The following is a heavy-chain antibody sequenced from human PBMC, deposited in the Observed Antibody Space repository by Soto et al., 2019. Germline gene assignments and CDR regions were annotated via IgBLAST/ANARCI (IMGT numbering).Heavy chain of an antibody. CDR2: IYYSGST. J-gene: IGHJ6*02. CDR3: ARDRAIAATTPRRPYYYGMDV. V-gene: IGHV4-31*03. CDR1: GGSISSFFYY. Sequence: TLSLTCTVSGGSISSFFYYWSWIRQHPGKGLEWIGYIYYSGSTYYNPSLKSRVTISVDTSKNQFSLKLSSVTAADTAVYYCARDRAIAATTPRRPYYYGMDVWGQGTTVTVSS. D-gene: IGHD6-13*01.